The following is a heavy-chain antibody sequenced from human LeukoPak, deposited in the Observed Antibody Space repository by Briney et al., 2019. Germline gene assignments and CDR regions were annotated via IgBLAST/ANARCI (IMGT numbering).Heavy chain of an antibody. J-gene: IGHJ4*02. D-gene: IGHD5-12*01. Sequence: ASVKVSCKVSGYTLTELSMHWVRQAPGKGLERMGGFDPEDGETIYAQKFQGRVTMTEDTSTDTAYMELSSLRSEDTAVYYCATGLEWLRLFDYWGQGTLVTVSS. V-gene: IGHV1-24*01. CDR2: FDPEDGET. CDR3: ATGLEWLRLFDY. CDR1: GYTLTELS.